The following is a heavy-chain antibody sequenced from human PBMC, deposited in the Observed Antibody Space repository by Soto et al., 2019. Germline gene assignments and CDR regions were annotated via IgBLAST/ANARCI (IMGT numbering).Heavy chain of an antibody. D-gene: IGHD2-2*01. CDR3: ARGSYCSSTSCYREYFDY. Sequence: GGSLRLSCAASGFTFSSYSMNWVRQAPGKGLEWVSYISSSSSTIYYADSVKGRFTISRDNAKKSLYLQMNSLREEDTAVYYCARGSYCSSTSCYREYFDYWGQGTLVTVSS. V-gene: IGHV3-48*02. J-gene: IGHJ4*02. CDR2: ISSSSSTI. CDR1: GFTFSSYS.